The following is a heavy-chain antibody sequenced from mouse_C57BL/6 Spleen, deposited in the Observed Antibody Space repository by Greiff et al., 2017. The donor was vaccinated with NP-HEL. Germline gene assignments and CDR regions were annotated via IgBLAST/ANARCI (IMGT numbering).Heavy chain of an antibody. J-gene: IGHJ1*03. V-gene: IGHV5-17*01. CDR3: ARRSHFDV. CDR1: GFTFSDYG. CDR2: IGSGSTTI. Sequence: DVKLLESGGGLVKPGGSLKLSCAASGFTFSDYGMHWVRQAPEKGLEWVAYIGSGSTTIYYADTVKGRFTISRDNAKNTLFLQMTSLRSEDTAMYYCARRSHFDVWGTGTTVTVSS.